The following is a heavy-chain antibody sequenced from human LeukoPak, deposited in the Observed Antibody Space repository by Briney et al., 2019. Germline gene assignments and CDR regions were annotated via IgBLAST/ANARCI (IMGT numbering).Heavy chain of an antibody. J-gene: IGHJ5*02. Sequence: GGSLRLSCAASGFTFSSYGMHWVRQAPGKGLEWVTVIWNDGSNTYYEDSVKGRFTISRDNPKNTLYLQLNSLRAEDTAMYYCARGIRYTSSWYTYKWFDPWGQGTLVTVSS. CDR2: IWNDGSNT. D-gene: IGHD6-13*01. V-gene: IGHV3-33*01. CDR3: ARGIRYTSSWYTYKWFDP. CDR1: GFTFSSYG.